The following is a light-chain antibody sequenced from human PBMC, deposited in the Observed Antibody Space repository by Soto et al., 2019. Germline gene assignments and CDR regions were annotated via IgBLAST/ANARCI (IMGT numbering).Light chain of an antibody. Sequence: DIVMTQSPDSLAVSLGESATINCKSSQSVLYSSNNKNYLAWYQQKPGQPPKLLIYWASTRESGVPDRFSGSGSGTDVTLTISSLQAEDVAVYYCQQYYRTRWTFGQGTKVEIK. J-gene: IGKJ1*01. CDR2: WAS. V-gene: IGKV4-1*01. CDR1: QSVLYSSNNKNY. CDR3: QQYYRTRWT.